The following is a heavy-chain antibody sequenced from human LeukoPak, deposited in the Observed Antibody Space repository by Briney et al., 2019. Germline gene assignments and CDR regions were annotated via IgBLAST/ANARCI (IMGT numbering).Heavy chain of an antibody. Sequence: GGSLRLSCAASGFTFSSYAMHWVRQAPGKGLEYVSAISSNGGSTYYANSVKGRFTISRDNSKNTLYLQMGSLRSEDTAVYYCARAPLAARQPLKAFDIWGQGTMVTVSS. CDR3: ARAPLAARQPLKAFDI. D-gene: IGHD6-6*01. J-gene: IGHJ3*02. CDR2: ISSNGGST. V-gene: IGHV3-64*01. CDR1: GFTFSSYA.